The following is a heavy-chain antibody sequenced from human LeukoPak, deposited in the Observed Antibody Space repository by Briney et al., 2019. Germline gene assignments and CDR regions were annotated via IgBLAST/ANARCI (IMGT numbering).Heavy chain of an antibody. CDR3: ARDGKFQYYYDSSGYYSDY. D-gene: IGHD3-22*01. CDR2: IESDESIR. V-gene: IGHV3-30*19. J-gene: IGHJ4*02. Sequence: PGGSLRLSCAASGLTFRRYGMHWVRQTPGKGLEWVAFIESDESIRQYADLVKGRFTISRDNSKNMLYLQMSSLRAEDTAVYYCARDGKFQYYYDSSGYYSDYWGQGTLVTVSS. CDR1: GLTFRRYG.